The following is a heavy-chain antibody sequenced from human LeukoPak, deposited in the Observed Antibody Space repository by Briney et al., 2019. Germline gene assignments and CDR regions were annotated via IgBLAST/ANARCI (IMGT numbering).Heavy chain of an antibody. CDR1: GGSISIYY. Sequence: SETLSLTCSVSGGSISIYYWTWIRQPPGKGLEWIGYRYYSGSTTYNPSLKSRVTISVDTSKSQFSLKLISVTAADTAIYYCARVRGDFETDWGQGALVTVSS. CDR2: RYYSGST. J-gene: IGHJ1*01. CDR3: ARVRGDFETD. D-gene: IGHD3-16*01. V-gene: IGHV4-59*01.